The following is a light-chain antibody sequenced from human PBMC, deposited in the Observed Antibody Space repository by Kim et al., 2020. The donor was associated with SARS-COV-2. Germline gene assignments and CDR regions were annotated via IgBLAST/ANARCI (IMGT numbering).Light chain of an antibody. CDR1: SGSIASND. J-gene: IGLJ2*01. Sequence: TISCTHSSGSIASNDVQWYQQRPGSAPTTVIYEDNQRPSGVPDRFSGSIDSSSNSASLTISGLKTEDEADYYCQSYDSSNHVVFGGGTQLTVL. V-gene: IGLV6-57*03. CDR3: QSYDSSNHVV. CDR2: EDN.